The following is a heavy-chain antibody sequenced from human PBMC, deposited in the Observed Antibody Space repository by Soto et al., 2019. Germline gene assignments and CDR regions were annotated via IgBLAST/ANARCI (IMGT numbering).Heavy chain of an antibody. V-gene: IGHV1-8*01. CDR2: MSPFSGNT. J-gene: IGHJ3*01. Sequence: QVQLVQSGAEVKKPGASVKVSCKASGYIFTSHDINWVRHVPGQGFELMGWMSPFSGNTGSAQKFQGRVSLTRNTSINTSYMELSSLTSDDTAVYYCARGLCTGGTCYGLTVDFWGQGTTVTVSS. CDR1: GYIFTSHD. D-gene: IGHD2-15*01. CDR3: ARGLCTGGTCYGLTVDF.